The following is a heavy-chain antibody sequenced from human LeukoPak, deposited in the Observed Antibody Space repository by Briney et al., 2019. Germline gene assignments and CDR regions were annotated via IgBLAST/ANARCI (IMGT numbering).Heavy chain of an antibody. CDR3: ARPLNYDILTGYGY. CDR2: IYYNGST. Sequence: SETLSLTCTVSGGSISSSSYYWGWIRQPPGKGLEWIGSIYYNGSTYYNPSLKSRVTISVDTSKNQFSLKLSSVTAADTAVYYCARPLNYDILTGYGYWGQGTLVTVSS. D-gene: IGHD3-9*01. CDR1: GGSISSSSYY. V-gene: IGHV4-39*01. J-gene: IGHJ4*02.